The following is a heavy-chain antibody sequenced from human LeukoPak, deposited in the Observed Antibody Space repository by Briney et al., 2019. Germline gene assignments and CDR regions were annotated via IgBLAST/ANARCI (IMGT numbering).Heavy chain of an antibody. CDR2: ISSSGDII. V-gene: IGHV3-48*03. CDR3: ARGWFDF. CDR1: GFTFSNYE. J-gene: IGHJ4*02. Sequence: GGSLRLSCAASGFTFSNYEMNWVRQAPGKGLEWVSYISSSGDIIYCAASVKGRFTISRDNAKNSLYLQMNSLRAEDTAVYYCARGWFDFWGQGPLVTVSS.